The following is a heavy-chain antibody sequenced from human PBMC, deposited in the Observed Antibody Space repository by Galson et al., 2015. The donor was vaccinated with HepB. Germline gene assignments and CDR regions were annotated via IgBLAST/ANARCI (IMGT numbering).Heavy chain of an antibody. D-gene: IGHD4-17*01. CDR2: ISSNGGST. CDR3: VKGLGVLPDYGGYLPMIGDY. Sequence: SLRLSCAASGFTFSSYAMHWVRQAPGKGLDYISAISSNGGSTYYADSVKGRFTISRDNSKNTLYLQMSSLRAEDTAVYYCVKGLGVLPDYGGYLPMIGDYWGQGTLVTVSS. V-gene: IGHV3-64D*06. J-gene: IGHJ4*02. CDR1: GFTFSSYA.